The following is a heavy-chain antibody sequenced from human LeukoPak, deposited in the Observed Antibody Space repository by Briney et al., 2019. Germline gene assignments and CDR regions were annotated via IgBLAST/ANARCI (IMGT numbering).Heavy chain of an antibody. Sequence: GGSLRLSCAASGFTFSSYGMHWVRQAPGKGLVWVSRVNSDGSSTSYADSVKGRFTISRDNAKNTLYLQMNSLRAEDTAVYYCARDKWVVTGYYNYGMDVWGQGTTVTVSS. CDR3: ARDKWVVTGYYNYGMDV. CDR2: VNSDGSST. D-gene: IGHD3-22*01. V-gene: IGHV3-74*01. CDR1: GFTFSSYG. J-gene: IGHJ6*02.